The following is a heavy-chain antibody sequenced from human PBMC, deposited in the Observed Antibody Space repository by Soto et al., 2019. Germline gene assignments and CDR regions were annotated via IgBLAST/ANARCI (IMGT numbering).Heavy chain of an antibody. Sequence: SETLSLTCAVSGGSMSRGGYSWSWIRQPPGKGLEWIGYIYHSGSTYYNPSLKSRVTISVDRSKNQFSLKLSSVTAADTAVYYCARSTMVRGVQPWGQGTLVTVSS. CDR2: IYHSGST. V-gene: IGHV4-30-2*01. J-gene: IGHJ5*02. CDR3: ARSTMVRGVQP. D-gene: IGHD3-10*01. CDR1: GGSMSRGGYS.